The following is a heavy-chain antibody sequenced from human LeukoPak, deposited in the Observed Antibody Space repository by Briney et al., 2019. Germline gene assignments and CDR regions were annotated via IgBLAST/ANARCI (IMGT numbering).Heavy chain of an antibody. Sequence: GRSLRLSCAASGFTFSSYAMHWVRQAPGKGLEWVAVISYDGSNKYYADSVKGRFTISRDNSKNTLYLQMNSLRAEDTAVYYCARDGYYDFWSGPRYFDYWGQGTLVTVSS. V-gene: IGHV3-30-3*01. CDR1: GFTFSSYA. CDR2: ISYDGSNK. D-gene: IGHD3-3*01. CDR3: ARDGYYDFWSGPRYFDY. J-gene: IGHJ4*02.